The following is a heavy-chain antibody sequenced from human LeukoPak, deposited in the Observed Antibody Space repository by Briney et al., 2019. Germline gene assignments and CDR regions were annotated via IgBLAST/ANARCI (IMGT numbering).Heavy chain of an antibody. CDR3: TTDTAMRP. CDR2: IKSKTDGRTT. V-gene: IGHV3-15*01. J-gene: IGHJ5*02. CDR1: GFTFSNAW. Sequence: PGGSLRLSCAASGFTFSNAWMSWVRQAPGKGREWVGRIKSKTDGRTTDYAAPVKGRFTISRDDSKNTLYQQMNSLKTEDTAVYYCTTDTAMRPWGQGTLVTVSS. D-gene: IGHD5-18*01.